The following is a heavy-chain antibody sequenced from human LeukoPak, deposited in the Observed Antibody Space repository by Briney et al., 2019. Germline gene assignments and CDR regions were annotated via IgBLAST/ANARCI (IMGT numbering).Heavy chain of an antibody. CDR2: IWYDGSNR. J-gene: IGHJ6*03. CDR1: GFMFGTYG. CDR3: AKDTTTGYMDV. D-gene: IGHD1-1*01. V-gene: IGHV3-33*06. Sequence: GRSLRLSCEGSGFMFGTYGMHWVRQAPGKGLEWVAVIWYDGSNRYYADSVKGRFTISRDNSQNTLYLQMSSLRAEDTAVYYCAKDTTTGYMDVWGKGTTVTVSS.